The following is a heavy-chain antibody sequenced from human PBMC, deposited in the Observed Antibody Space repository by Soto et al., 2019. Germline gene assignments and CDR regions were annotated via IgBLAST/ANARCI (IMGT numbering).Heavy chain of an antibody. CDR3: VKKRGFTGWYDY. CDR2: IYFRGST. J-gene: IGHJ4*02. CDR1: GGSISSYY. V-gene: IGHV4-59*01. Sequence: SETLSLTCTVSGGSISSYYWSWIRQPPGKGLEWIGYIYFRGSTNYNPSLKSRVTISVDTSKNQFSLKLNSATAADTAMYYCVKKRGFTGWYDYWGQGTLVTVPS. D-gene: IGHD6-19*01.